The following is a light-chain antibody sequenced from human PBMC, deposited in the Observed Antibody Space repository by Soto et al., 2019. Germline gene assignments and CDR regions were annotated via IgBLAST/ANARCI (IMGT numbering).Light chain of an antibody. CDR1: SSNIGAGFD. V-gene: IGLV1-40*01. Sequence: QSVLTQPPSVSGAPGQRVTISCTGSSSNIGAGFDVHWYQQLPETAPKLLIYGNNNRPSGVPDRFSGSKSGTSASLAITGLQAEGEADYYCQSYDSSLSGPWVFGGGTKLTVL. CDR3: QSYDSSLSGPWV. J-gene: IGLJ3*02. CDR2: GNN.